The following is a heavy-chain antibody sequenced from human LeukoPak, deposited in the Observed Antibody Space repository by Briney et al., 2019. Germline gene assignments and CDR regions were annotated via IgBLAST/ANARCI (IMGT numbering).Heavy chain of an antibody. D-gene: IGHD5-18*01. J-gene: IGHJ6*02. V-gene: IGHV3-49*04. CDR2: IRSKAYRGTT. CDR1: GFTFGDHA. CDR3: TRQPIQLWLPSGMDV. Sequence: GGSLRLSCTASGFTFGDHAMSWVRQAPGKGLEFVGFIRSKAYRGTTEYAASVKGRFIISRDDSKSIAYLQMNSLKTEDTAMYYCTRQPIQLWLPSGMDVWGQGTTLIVS.